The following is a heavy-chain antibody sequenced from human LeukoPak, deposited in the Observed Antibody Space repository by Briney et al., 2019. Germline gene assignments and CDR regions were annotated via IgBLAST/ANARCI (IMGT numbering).Heavy chain of an antibody. CDR3: AGHHPRNTVDF. Sequence: SETLSLTCTVSGGSMSPYHWGWIRRPPGKGLEWIAYISDIGSINYNPSLKSRVTISLDTSKNQFSLKLSSVTAADTAVYYCAGHHPRNTVDFWGQGTLVTVSS. CDR2: ISDIGSI. V-gene: IGHV4-59*08. CDR1: GGSMSPYH. D-gene: IGHD2-8*02. J-gene: IGHJ4*02.